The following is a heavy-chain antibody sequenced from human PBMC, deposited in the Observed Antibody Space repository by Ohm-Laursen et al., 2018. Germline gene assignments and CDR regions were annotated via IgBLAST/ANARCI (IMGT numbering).Heavy chain of an antibody. J-gene: IGHJ4*02. CDR3: ATGGNSIHPPT. CDR1: GVTLSRHS. CDR2: IVVNSDVT. D-gene: IGHD3-3*02. V-gene: IGHV3-21*01. Sequence: SLRLSCSAPGVTLSRHSMNWARQAPGKGLEWVSSIVVNSDVTYYGDSVKGRFTIARDDAQNSLHLQMDSLRAEDTAVYYCATGGNSIHPPTWGQGALVTVSS.